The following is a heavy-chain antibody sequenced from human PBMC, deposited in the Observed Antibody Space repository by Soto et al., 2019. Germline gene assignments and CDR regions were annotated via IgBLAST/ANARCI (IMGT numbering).Heavy chain of an antibody. CDR1: GFTFSSYG. CDR2: ISYDGSNK. Sequence: PGGSLRLSCAASGFTFSSYGMHWVRQAPDKGLEWVAVISYDGSNKYYADSVKGRFTISRDNSKNTLYLQMNSLRAEDTAVYYCAKDHPYGDSYYYYYGMDVWGQGTTVTVSS. V-gene: IGHV3-30*18. D-gene: IGHD4-17*01. J-gene: IGHJ6*02. CDR3: AKDHPYGDSYYYYYGMDV.